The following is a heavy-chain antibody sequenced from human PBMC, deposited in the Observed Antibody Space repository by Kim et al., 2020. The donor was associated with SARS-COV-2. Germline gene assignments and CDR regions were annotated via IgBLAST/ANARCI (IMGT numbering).Heavy chain of an antibody. CDR3: AKDHRASSSGCCTLFDI. CDR2: ISGSGGST. J-gene: IGHJ3*02. V-gene: IGHV3-23*01. CDR1: GFTFSSYA. Sequence: GGSLRLSCAASGFTFSSYAMSWVRQAPGKGLEWVSAISGSGGSTYYADSVKGRFTISRDNSKNTLYLQMNSLRAEDTAVYYCAKDHRASSSGCCTLFDIWGQGTMVTVSS. D-gene: IGHD6-19*01.